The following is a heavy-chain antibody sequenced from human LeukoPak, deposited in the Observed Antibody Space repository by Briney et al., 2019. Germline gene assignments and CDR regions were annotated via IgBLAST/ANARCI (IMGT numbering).Heavy chain of an antibody. V-gene: IGHV1-2*02. D-gene: IGHD3-22*01. CDR1: GYTLSGYY. Sequence: GASVKVSCKASGYTLSGYYMHWVRQAPGQGLEWMGWINPNSGGTNYAQKFHGRVTMTRDTSISTAYMELSRLRSDDTAVYYCARESGYYDSSRGVDYWGQGTLATVSS. CDR3: ARESGYYDSSRGVDY. J-gene: IGHJ4*02. CDR2: INPNSGGT.